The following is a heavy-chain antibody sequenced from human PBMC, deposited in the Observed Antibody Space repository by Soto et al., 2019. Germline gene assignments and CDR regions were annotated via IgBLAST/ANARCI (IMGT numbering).Heavy chain of an antibody. V-gene: IGHV3-30*18. CDR2: ISYDGSNK. J-gene: IGHJ6*02. D-gene: IGHD6-13*01. CDR3: AKDLSLGSSWYYYGMDV. CDR1: GFTFSSYG. Sequence: SGGSLRLSCAASGFTFSSYGMHWVRQAPGKGLEWVAVISYDGSNKYYADSVKGRFTISRDNSKNTLYLQMNSLRAEDTAVYYCAKDLSLGSSWYYYGMDVWGQGTTVTV.